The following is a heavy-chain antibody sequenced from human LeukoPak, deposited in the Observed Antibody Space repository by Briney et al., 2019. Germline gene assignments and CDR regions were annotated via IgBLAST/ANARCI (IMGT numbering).Heavy chain of an antibody. CDR3: ARDMVRGVNDWFDP. Sequence: SQSLSLTCTVSGGSISSGGYYWSWIRQHPGKGLEWIGYIYYSGSTYYNPSLKSRVTISVDTSKNQFSLKLSSVTAADTAVYYCARDMVRGVNDWFDPWGQGTLVTVSS. CDR2: IYYSGST. V-gene: IGHV4-31*03. J-gene: IGHJ5*02. CDR1: GGSISSGGYY. D-gene: IGHD3-10*01.